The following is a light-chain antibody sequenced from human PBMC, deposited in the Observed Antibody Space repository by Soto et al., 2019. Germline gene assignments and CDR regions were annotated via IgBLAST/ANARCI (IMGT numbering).Light chain of an antibody. CDR3: QQYDSSPQT. V-gene: IGKV3-20*01. CDR2: GSS. CDR1: QSVSSD. Sequence: DIVLTQSPGTLSLSPGERATLSCRASQSVSSDLAWYPQKPGQAPRLLIDGSSIRATGIPVRFSGSGSGTDFTLTISRLEPEDFAVYYCQQYDSSPQTFGQGTKVDIK. J-gene: IGKJ1*01.